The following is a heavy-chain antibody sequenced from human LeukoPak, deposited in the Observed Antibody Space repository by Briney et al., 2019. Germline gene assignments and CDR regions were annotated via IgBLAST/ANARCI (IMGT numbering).Heavy chain of an antibody. CDR1: GFTFSSYS. D-gene: IGHD1-26*01. CDR2: ISSSSSTI. CDR3: ARSDSGSYLAVDY. J-gene: IGHJ4*02. Sequence: PGGSLRLSCAASGFTFSSYSMNWVRQAPGKGLEWVSYISSSSSTIYYADSVKGRFTISRDNAKNSLYLQMNSLRAEDTAVYYCARSDSGSYLAVDYWGQGTLVTVSS. V-gene: IGHV3-48*01.